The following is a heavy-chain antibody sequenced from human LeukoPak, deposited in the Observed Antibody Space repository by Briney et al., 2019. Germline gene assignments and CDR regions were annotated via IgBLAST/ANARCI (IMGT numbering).Heavy chain of an antibody. CDR2: ISYDGSNK. Sequence: GGSLRLSCAASGFTFSSYAMHWVRQAPGKGLEWVAVISYDGSNKYYADSVKGRFTISRDNSKNTLYLQMNSLRAEDTAVYYCARDLDYGDSNWGQGTLVTVSS. V-gene: IGHV3-30-3*01. CDR3: ARDLDYGDSN. J-gene: IGHJ4*02. D-gene: IGHD4-17*01. CDR1: GFTFSSYA.